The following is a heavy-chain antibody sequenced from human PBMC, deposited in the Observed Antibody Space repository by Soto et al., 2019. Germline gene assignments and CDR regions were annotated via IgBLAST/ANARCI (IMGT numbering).Heavy chain of an antibody. CDR2: IHRTGST. V-gene: IGHV4-59*01. J-gene: IGHJ5*02. Sequence: SETLSLTCSVSRGSISSYYWSWVRQPPGKGLEWIGFIHRTGSTKYNPSLESRVTISVDTSQNQLSLRLSSVTAADTAVYHCAREGAGSGKNNWFDPWGQGILVTVSS. CDR3: AREGAGSGKNNWFDP. D-gene: IGHD3-10*01. CDR1: RGSISSYY.